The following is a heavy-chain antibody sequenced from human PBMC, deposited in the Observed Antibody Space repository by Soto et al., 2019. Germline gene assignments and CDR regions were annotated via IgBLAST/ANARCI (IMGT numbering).Heavy chain of an antibody. CDR2: IYQTGNT. V-gene: IGHV4-4*02. CDR1: GVSLTTNNW. CDR3: ARGEYCSGGSCSGGFDF. J-gene: IGHJ5*01. Sequence: QVQLQESGPGLVKPSETLSLTCAVSGVSLTTNNWWPWVRQAPGKGLEWVGEIYQTGNTNSNPSLNSRVFASIDKTKNQFYLKLTSVTAADTAIYYCARGEYCSGGSCSGGFDFWGQGTLVTVSS. D-gene: IGHD2-15*01.